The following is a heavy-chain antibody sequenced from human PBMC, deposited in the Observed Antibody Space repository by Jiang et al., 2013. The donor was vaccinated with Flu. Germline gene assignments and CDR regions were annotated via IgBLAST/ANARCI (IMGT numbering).Heavy chain of an antibody. CDR2: IYHSGST. D-gene: IGHD6-25*01. Sequence: GSGLVKPSQTLSLTCAVSGGSISSGGYSWSWIRQPPGKGLEWIGYIYHSGSTYYNPSLKSRVTISVDRSKNQFSLKLSSVAAADTAVYYCARGAVAAADYWGQGTLVTVSS. V-gene: IGHV4-30-2*01. CDR3: ARGAVAAADY. J-gene: IGHJ4*02. CDR1: GGSISSGGYS.